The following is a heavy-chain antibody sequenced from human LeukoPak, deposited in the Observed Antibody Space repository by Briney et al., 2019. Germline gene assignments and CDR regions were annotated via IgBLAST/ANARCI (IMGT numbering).Heavy chain of an antibody. Sequence: GASVKVSCKASGGTFSSYAISWVRQAPGQGLEWMGRIIPILGIANYAQKFQGRVTITADKSTSTAYMELSSLRSEDTAVYYCAKDSSGYYYYYGMDVWGQGTTVTVSS. CDR2: IIPILGIA. V-gene: IGHV1-69*04. CDR3: AKDSSGYYYYYGMDV. J-gene: IGHJ6*02. CDR1: GGTFSSYA. D-gene: IGHD3-22*01.